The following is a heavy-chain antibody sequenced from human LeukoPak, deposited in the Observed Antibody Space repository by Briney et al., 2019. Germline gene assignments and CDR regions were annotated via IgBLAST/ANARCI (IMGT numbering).Heavy chain of an antibody. V-gene: IGHV1-18*01. D-gene: IGHD4-17*01. CDR3: ARELVTTVTTVDAFDI. J-gene: IGHJ3*02. Sequence: ASGKVSCKASGYTFTSYGISWVRQAPGQGLEWMGWISAYNGNTNYAQKLQGRVTMTTDTSTSTAYMELRSLRSDDTAVYYCARELVTTVTTVDAFDIWGQGTMVTVSS. CDR2: ISAYNGNT. CDR1: GYTFTSYG.